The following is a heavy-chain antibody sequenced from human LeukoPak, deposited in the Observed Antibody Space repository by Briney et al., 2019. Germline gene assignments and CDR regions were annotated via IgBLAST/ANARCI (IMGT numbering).Heavy chain of an antibody. CDR1: GFTFSSYA. D-gene: IGHD5-24*01. CDR2: ISGSGGST. V-gene: IGHV3-23*01. CDR3: AKAPDNYPRAFDI. J-gene: IGHJ3*02. Sequence: PGGSLRLSCAASGFTFSSYAMSWVRQAPGKGLEWVSAISGSGGSTYYADSVKGRFTISRDNSKNTLYLQMNSPRAEDTAVYYCAKAPDNYPRAFDIWGQGTMVTVSS.